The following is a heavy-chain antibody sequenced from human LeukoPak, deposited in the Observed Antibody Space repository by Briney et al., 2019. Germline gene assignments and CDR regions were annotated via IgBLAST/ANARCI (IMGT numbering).Heavy chain of an antibody. J-gene: IGHJ3*02. CDR1: GFTFSSYG. CDR2: IRYDGSNK. V-gene: IGHV3-30*02. Sequence: GGSLRLSCAASGFTFSSYGMHWVRQAPDKGLEWVAFIRYDGSNKYYADSVKGRFTISRDNSKNTLYLQMNSLRAEDTAVYYCAKSSGRYSYDARFDAFDIWGQGTMVTVSS. CDR3: AKSSGRYSYDARFDAFDI. D-gene: IGHD5-18*01.